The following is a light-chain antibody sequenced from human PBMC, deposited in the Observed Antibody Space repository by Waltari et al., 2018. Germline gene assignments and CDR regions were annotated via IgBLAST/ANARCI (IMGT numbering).Light chain of an antibody. V-gene: IGKV1-39*01. Sequence: DIQMTQSPSSLSASVGDRVTITCRASQSITTYLNWYQQKPGKAPNLLIHGASSLQSGVPSRFSGSGSGTDFTLTISSLQPEDFATYYCQQTYSTPPFTFGPGTKVDI. CDR1: QSITTY. CDR2: GAS. CDR3: QQTYSTPPFT. J-gene: IGKJ3*01.